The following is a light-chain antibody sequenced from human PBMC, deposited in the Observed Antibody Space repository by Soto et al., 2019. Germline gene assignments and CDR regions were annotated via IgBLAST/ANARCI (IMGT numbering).Light chain of an antibody. CDR1: QPISTY. J-gene: IGKJ4*01. V-gene: IGKV1-9*01. CDR2: AAS. Sequence: DIQLTQSPSFLSASVGDRVTITCRASQPISTYLAWYQQKPGKAPKLLIYAASILQSGVPSRFSGSGSGTEFTLTISSLQPGDFATYYCQQLNSYLALTFGGGTKVEIK. CDR3: QQLNSYLALT.